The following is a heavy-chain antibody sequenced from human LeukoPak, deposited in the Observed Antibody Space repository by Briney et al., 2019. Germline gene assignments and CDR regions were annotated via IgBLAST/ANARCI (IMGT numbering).Heavy chain of an antibody. Sequence: SETLSLTCTVSGGSISSYYWSWIRQPPGKGLEWIGYIYYSGSTNYNPSLKSRVTISVDTSKNQFSLKLSSVTAADTAVYYCARDQLGAIDYWGQGTLVTVSS. CDR1: GGSISSYY. D-gene: IGHD7-27*01. V-gene: IGHV4-59*01. J-gene: IGHJ4*02. CDR2: IYYSGST. CDR3: ARDQLGAIDY.